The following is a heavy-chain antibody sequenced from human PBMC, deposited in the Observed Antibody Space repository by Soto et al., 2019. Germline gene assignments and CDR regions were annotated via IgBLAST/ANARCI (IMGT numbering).Heavy chain of an antibody. J-gene: IGHJ3*02. Sequence: FSRSGPTLVNPTQTLTLTCTFSGFSLSTSGMCVSWIRQPPGKALEWLARIDWDDDKYYSTSLQTRLTISKDTSKNQVVLTMTNMDPVDTATYYCARSFWSGYYDAFDIWGQGTMVTVSS. CDR1: GFSLSTSGMC. V-gene: IGHV2-70*11. CDR3: ARSFWSGYYDAFDI. D-gene: IGHD3-3*01. CDR2: IDWDDDK.